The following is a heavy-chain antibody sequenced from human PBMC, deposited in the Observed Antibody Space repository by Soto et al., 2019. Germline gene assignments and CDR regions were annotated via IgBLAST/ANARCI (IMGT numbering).Heavy chain of an antibody. D-gene: IGHD2-2*01. CDR2: ISYDGSNK. V-gene: IGHV3-30*18. CDR3: AKDRRIVPAAHYYYYYYGMDV. J-gene: IGHJ6*02. Sequence: QVQLVESGGGVVQPGRSLRLSCAASGFTFSSYGMHWVRQAPGKGLEWVAVISYDGSNKYYADSVKGRFTISRDNSKNPLYLQMNSLRAEDTAVYYCAKDRRIVPAAHYYYYYYGMDVWGQGTTVTVSS. CDR1: GFTFSSYG.